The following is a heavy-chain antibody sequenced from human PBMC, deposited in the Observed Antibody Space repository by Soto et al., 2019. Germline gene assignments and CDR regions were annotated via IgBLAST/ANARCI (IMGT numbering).Heavy chain of an antibody. Sequence: QVQLVQSGAEVKKPGSSVKLSCKASGYNFIAYYIYWVRQAPGQGPEWMGMINLSSGATNYAQKFQGRVTVTRDTSTSTAYLELSSLRSEDAAVYYCAKYCGGDCRHFDAWGQGTLVTVSS. D-gene: IGHD2-21*02. CDR2: INLSSGAT. CDR1: GYNFIAYY. J-gene: IGHJ4*02. CDR3: AKYCGGDCRHFDA. V-gene: IGHV1-46*01.